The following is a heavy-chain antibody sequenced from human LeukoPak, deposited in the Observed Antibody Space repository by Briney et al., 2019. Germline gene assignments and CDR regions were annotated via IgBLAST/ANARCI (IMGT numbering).Heavy chain of an antibody. CDR1: GGSVSRYY. V-gene: IGHV4-59*02. J-gene: IGHJ4*02. D-gene: IGHD2-15*01. CDR2: IYYSGST. CDR3: ARTSGGYDY. Sequence: SETLSLTCTVSGGSVSRYYWSWIRQPPGKGLEWIGYIYYSGSTNYNPSLKSRVTISVDTSKNQFSLNLSSVTAADTAVYYCARTSGGYDYWGQGTLVTVSS.